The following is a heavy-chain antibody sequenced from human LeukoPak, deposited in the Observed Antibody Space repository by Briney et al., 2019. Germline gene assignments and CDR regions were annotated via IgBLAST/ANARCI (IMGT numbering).Heavy chain of an antibody. V-gene: IGHV4-30-4*08. D-gene: IGHD3-3*01. CDR3: ARVPPEYDFWSGLPDY. CDR2: IDYSGST. J-gene: IGHJ4*02. CDR1: GGSISSGDYY. Sequence: SQTLSLTCTVSGGSISSGDYYWSWIRQPPGKGLEWIGYIDYSGSTYYNPSLKSRVTISVDTSKNQFSLKLSSVTAADTAVYYCARVPPEYDFWSGLPDYWGQGTLVTVSS.